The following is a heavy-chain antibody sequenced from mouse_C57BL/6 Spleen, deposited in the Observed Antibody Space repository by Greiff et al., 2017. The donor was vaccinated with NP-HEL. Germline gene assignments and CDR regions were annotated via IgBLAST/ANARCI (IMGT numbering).Heavy chain of an antibody. D-gene: IGHD3-2*02. Sequence: QVTLKESGPGILQPSQTLSLTCSFSGFSLTTFGMGLAWIRPPSGKGLEWLAHIWWDDDKDYNPALKSRLTISKDTSKTQVFLKIANVDTADTATYYCARIQTAQARAMDYWGQGTSVTVSS. J-gene: IGHJ4*01. V-gene: IGHV8-8*01. CDR3: ARIQTAQARAMDY. CDR1: GFSLTTFGMG. CDR2: IWWDDDK.